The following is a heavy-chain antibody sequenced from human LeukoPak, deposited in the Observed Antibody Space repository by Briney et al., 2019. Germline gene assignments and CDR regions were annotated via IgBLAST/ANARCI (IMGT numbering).Heavy chain of an antibody. V-gene: IGHV3-48*03. J-gene: IGHJ4*02. Sequence: PGGSLRLSCAASGFTFSSYEMNWVRQAPGKGLEWVSYISSSGSTIYYADSVKGRFTISRDNAKNSLYLQMNSLRAEDTAVYYCAREVPLWFGELPLDYWGQGTLVTVSS. CDR1: GFTFSSYE. CDR2: ISSSGSTI. CDR3: AREVPLWFGELPLDY. D-gene: IGHD3-10*01.